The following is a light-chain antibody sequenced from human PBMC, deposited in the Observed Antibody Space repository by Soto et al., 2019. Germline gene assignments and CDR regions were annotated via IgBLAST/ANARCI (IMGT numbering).Light chain of an antibody. CDR2: DAS. CDR3: QQRQYWPPIT. J-gene: IGKJ5*01. V-gene: IGKV3-11*01. Sequence: EIVLAQSPGTLSLSPGERAGLSFRASQSVSSYLAWYQQKPGQAPRLLIYDASNRATGIPARFSGSGSGTDFTLTISSLEPEDFAIYYCQQRQYWPPITFGQGTRLEI. CDR1: QSVSSY.